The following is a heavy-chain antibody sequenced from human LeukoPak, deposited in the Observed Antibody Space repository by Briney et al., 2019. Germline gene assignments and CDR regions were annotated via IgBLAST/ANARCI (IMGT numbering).Heavy chain of an antibody. J-gene: IGHJ4*02. V-gene: IGHV3-23*01. D-gene: IGHD6-13*01. Sequence: GGSLRLSCAASGFTFTNNALSWFRQAPGKGLEWVSDIRGGGDTYYAESVKGRFTISRDNSKNTLYLQMNSLRAEGTALYYASGHGSNSYWGQGTLVTVSS. CDR3: SGHGSNSY. CDR2: IRGGGDT. CDR1: GFTFTNNA.